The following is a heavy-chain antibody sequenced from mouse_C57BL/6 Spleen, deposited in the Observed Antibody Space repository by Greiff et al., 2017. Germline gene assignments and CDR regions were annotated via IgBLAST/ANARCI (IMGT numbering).Heavy chain of an antibody. Sequence: QVTLKECGPGILQPSQTLSLTCSFSGFSLSTFGMGVGWILQPSGKGLEWLAHIWWDDDKYSNPALKRQLTISKATSKHQVVLKIANVDTADTATYYWARIAGDLLWEPMDYWGQGTSVTVSA. CDR1: GFSLSTFGMG. J-gene: IGHJ4*01. D-gene: IGHD2-1*01. V-gene: IGHV8-8*01. CDR3: ARIAGDLLWEPMDY. CDR2: IWWDDDK.